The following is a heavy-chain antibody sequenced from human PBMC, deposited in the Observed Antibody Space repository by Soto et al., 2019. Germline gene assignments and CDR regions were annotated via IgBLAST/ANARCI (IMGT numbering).Heavy chain of an antibody. V-gene: IGHV3-30-3*01. CDR2: IAYDGSNA. CDR1: GFTFRNYA. Sequence: QVQLVESGGGVVQPGGSLRLSCAASGFTFRNYAMHWVRQAPGKGLECLAVIAYDGSNAFYRDSMKGRFNISRDNSKNTLYLHMNRLRTEDTGVYYCAGGHREDILVVVGARPGEYGIDIWGQGTTVTVSS. D-gene: IGHD2-15*01. J-gene: IGHJ6*02. CDR3: AGGHREDILVVVGARPGEYGIDI.